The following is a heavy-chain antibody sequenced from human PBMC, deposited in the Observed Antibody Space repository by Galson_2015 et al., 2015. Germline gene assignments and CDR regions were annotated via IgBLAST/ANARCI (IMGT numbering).Heavy chain of an antibody. CDR3: ARAGSGYSYGKRANYYGMDV. CDR2: IIPIFGTA. CDR1: GGTFSSYA. Sequence: SVKVSCKASGGTFSSYAISWVRQAPGQGLEWMGGIIPIFGTANYAQKFQGRVTITADESTSTAYMELSSLRSEDTAVYYCARAGSGYSYGKRANYYGMDVWGQGTTVTVSS. D-gene: IGHD5-18*01. J-gene: IGHJ6*02. V-gene: IGHV1-69*13.